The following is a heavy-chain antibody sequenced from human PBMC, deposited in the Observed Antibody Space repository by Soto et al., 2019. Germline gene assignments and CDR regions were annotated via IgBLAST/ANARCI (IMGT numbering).Heavy chain of an antibody. J-gene: IGHJ6*02. CDR1: GFTFSSYA. CDR2: ISYDGSNK. V-gene: IGHV3-30-3*01. Sequence: QVQLVESGGGVVQPGRSLRLSCAASGFTFSSYAMHWVRQAPGKGLEWGAVISYDGSNKYYADSVKGRFTISRDNSKNTPYLQMNSMRAEDTAVYYCARDQGLSSYYYYVMDVWGQGTTVTVSS. CDR3: ARDQGLSSYYYYVMDV.